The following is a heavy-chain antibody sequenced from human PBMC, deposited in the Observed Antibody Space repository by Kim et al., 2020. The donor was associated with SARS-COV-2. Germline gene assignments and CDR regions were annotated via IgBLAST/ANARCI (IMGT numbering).Heavy chain of an antibody. CDR3: AREFSATYWFDP. CDR1: GYTFTSYY. J-gene: IGHJ5*02. D-gene: IGHD3-10*01. Sequence: ASVKVSCKASGYTFTSYYMHWLRQAPGQGLEWMGIIVPNGGSTSYAQNFQGRVTMTRDTSTSTVYMELSSLSSEDTAVYYCAREFSATYWFDPWGQGTLVTVSS. V-gene: IGHV1-46*01. CDR2: IVPNGGST.